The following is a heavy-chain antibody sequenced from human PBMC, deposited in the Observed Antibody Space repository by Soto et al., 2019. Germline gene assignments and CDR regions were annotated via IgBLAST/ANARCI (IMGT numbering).Heavy chain of an antibody. J-gene: IGHJ6*02. CDR2: IYPGDSDT. CDR3: ARQHCSGGSCYYGMDV. Sequence: GESLKISCQASGYSFTTYWISWVRQMPGKGLEWMGIIYPGDSDTRYSPSFQGQVTISADKSISTAYLQWSSLKASDTAMYYCARQHCSGGSCYYGMDVWGQGTTVTVS. V-gene: IGHV5-51*01. CDR1: GYSFTTYW. D-gene: IGHD2-15*01.